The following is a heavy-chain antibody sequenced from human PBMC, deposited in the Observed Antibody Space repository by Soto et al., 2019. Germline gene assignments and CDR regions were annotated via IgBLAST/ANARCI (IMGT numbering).Heavy chain of an antibody. V-gene: IGHV4-59*01. CDR2: IYYNGST. J-gene: IGHJ4*02. Sequence: PSETLSLTCTVSGGSISSYYWSWIRQPPGKGLERIGYIYYNGSTNYNPSLKSRVTISVDTSKNQFSLKLSSVTAADTAVYYCARGIAAAGTSFDYWGQGTLVTVSS. D-gene: IGHD6-13*01. CDR3: ARGIAAAGTSFDY. CDR1: GGSISSYY.